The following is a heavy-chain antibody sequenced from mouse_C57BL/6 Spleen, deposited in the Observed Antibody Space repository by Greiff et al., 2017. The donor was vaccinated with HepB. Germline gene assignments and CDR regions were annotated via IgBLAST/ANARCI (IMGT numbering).Heavy chain of an antibody. CDR2: ISDGGSYT. J-gene: IGHJ2*01. CDR1: GFTFSSYA. V-gene: IGHV5-4*01. Sequence: DVHLVESGGGLVKPGGSLKLSCAASGFTFSSYAMSWVRQTPEKRLEWVATISDGGSYTYYPDNVKGRFTISRDNAKNNLYLQMSHLKSEDTAMYYCARDRVVKNYFDYWGQGTTLTVSS. CDR3: ARDRVVKNYFDY. D-gene: IGHD1-1*02.